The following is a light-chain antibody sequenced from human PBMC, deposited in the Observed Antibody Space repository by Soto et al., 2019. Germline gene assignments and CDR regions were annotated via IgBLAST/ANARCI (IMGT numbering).Light chain of an antibody. V-gene: IGKV1-33*01. CDR2: DAS. J-gene: IGKJ4*01. Sequence: DIQMSQSPSSLSASVGDRVTITCQSSQDISNYLNWYQQTPGKAPKLLIYDASNLETGVPSRFSGSGSGTDFTFTISSLQPEDIATYYCQQYDNLPTFGGGTKVDIK. CDR1: QDISNY. CDR3: QQYDNLPT.